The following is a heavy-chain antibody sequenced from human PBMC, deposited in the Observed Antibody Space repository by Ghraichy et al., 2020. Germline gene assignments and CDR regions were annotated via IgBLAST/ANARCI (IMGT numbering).Heavy chain of an antibody. J-gene: IGHJ5*02. Sequence: LSLTCAASGFTFSAYAMSWVRQTPGKGLEWVSDISGSGGSTNYADSVKGRFIISRDNSKNTLYLHMSSLRAEDTAVYYCAKWSTLTANWFDPRGQGTLVTVSS. V-gene: IGHV3-23*01. CDR1: GFTFSAYA. D-gene: IGHD2-21*02. CDR3: AKWSTLTANWFDP. CDR2: ISGSGGST.